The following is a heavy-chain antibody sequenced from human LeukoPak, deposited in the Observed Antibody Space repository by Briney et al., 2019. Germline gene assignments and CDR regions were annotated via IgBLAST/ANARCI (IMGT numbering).Heavy chain of an antibody. CDR3: ARDGGNCSSTSCSGYYFDY. CDR2: ISSSSRHI. J-gene: IGHJ4*02. D-gene: IGHD2-2*01. Sequence: KTGGSLRLSCAPSGLTFSSYSMNWVRQAPGKGLECVSSISSSSRHIYYADSVKGRFTISRDNAKNSLYLQMNSLRAEDTAVYYCARDGGNCSSTSCSGYYFDYWGQGTLVTVSS. CDR1: GLTFSSYS. V-gene: IGHV3-21*01.